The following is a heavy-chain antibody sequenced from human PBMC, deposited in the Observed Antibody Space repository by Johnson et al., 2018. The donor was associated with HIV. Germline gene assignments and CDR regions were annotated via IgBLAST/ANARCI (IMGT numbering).Heavy chain of an antibody. CDR2: ISYDGSNK. D-gene: IGHD3-10*01. J-gene: IGHJ3*02. CDR1: GFTFSSYA. V-gene: IGHV3-30*04. Sequence: QVQLVESGGGVVQPGRSLRLSCAASGFTFSSYAMHWVRQAPGKGLEWVAVISYDGSNKYYADSVKGRFTISRDNSKNTLYLQMNSLRAEDTAVYYCARDNVWFGELYSFDIWGQGTMVTVSS. CDR3: ARDNVWFGELYSFDI.